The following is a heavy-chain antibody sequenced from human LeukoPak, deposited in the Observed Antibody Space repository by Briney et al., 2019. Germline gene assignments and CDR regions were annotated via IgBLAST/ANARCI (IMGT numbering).Heavy chain of an antibody. V-gene: IGHV3-20*04. CDR3: ARWGSGYNLFDY. CDR2: INWNGGST. CDR1: GFTFSSYA. Sequence: PGGSLRLSCAASGFTFSSYAMSWVRQAPGKGLEWVSGINWNGGSTGYADSVKGRFTISRDNAKNSLYLQMNSLRAEDTALYYCARWGSGYNLFDYWGQGILVTVSS. J-gene: IGHJ4*02. D-gene: IGHD3-3*01.